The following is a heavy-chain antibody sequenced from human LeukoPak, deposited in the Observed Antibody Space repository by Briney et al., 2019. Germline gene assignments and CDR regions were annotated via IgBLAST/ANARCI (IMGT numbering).Heavy chain of an antibody. J-gene: IGHJ4*02. CDR1: GFTFSSYA. V-gene: IGHV3-23*01. D-gene: IGHD1-26*01. CDR2: ISASGDST. CDR3: AKALVGASTFDY. Sequence: GGSLRLSCAASGFTFSSYAMSWVRQAPGKGLEWVSGISASGDSTYYADSVKGRFTISRDNSKNTLYLQMNSLRAEDTAVYYCAKALVGASTFDYWGQGTLVTVSS.